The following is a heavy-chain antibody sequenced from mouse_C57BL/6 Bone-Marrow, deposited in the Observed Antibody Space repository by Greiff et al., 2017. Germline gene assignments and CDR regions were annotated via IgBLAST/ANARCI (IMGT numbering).Heavy chain of an antibody. J-gene: IGHJ3*01. D-gene: IGHD2-4*01. CDR3: TRLYDYDWTWFAY. Sequence: QVQLKESGAELVRPGASVTLSCKASGYTFTDYEMHWVKQTPVHGLEWIGAIDPETGGTAYNQKFKGKAILTADKSSSTAYMELRSLTSEDSAVYYCTRLYDYDWTWFAYWGQGTLVTVSA. CDR1: GYTFTDYE. CDR2: IDPETGGT. V-gene: IGHV1-15*01.